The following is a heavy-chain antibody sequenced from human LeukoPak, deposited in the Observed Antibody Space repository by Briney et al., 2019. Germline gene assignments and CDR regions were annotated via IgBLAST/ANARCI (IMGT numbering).Heavy chain of an antibody. CDR3: ARDGVDAGIYFDY. V-gene: IGHV3-7*01. CDR1: GFMFSTHW. CDR2: INQDGRET. D-gene: IGHD6-13*01. Sequence: PGGSLRLSCGASGFMFSTHWMSWVRQAPGKGLEWVANINQDGRETYYVDSVQGRFTISRDNAQNPLYLQMNSLRAEDTAVYYCARDGVDAGIYFDYWGQGALVTVSS. J-gene: IGHJ4*02.